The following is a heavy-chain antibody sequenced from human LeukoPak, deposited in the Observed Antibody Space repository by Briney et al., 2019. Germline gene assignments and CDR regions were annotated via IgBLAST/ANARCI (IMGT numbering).Heavy chain of an antibody. CDR1: GGSISSTGHY. D-gene: IGHD4-17*01. Sequence: SETLSLTCSVSGGSISSTGHYWGWIRQSPEKGLDWIGSIYSNGNTYYNPSVKSRVTMSVDTSKNQFSLKLTSMAAAETAVYYCARSATVTTGYFDYWGQGALVTVSS. CDR3: ARSATVTTGYFDY. V-gene: IGHV4-39*07. CDR2: IYSNGNT. J-gene: IGHJ4*02.